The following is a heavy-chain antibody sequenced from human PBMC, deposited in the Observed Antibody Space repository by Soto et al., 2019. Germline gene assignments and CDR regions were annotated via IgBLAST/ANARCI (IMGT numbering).Heavy chain of an antibody. D-gene: IGHD3-3*01. Sequence: PGQSLKISCKGSGYSFTSYWISWVRQMPGKGLEWMGRIDPSDSYTNYSPSFQGHVTISADKSISTAYLQWSSLKASDTAMYYCARHYPYYDFWSGSPSRGKAYYYYGMDVWGQGTTVTVSS. CDR1: GYSFTSYW. CDR3: ARHYPYYDFWSGSPSRGKAYYYYGMDV. J-gene: IGHJ6*02. V-gene: IGHV5-10-1*01. CDR2: IDPSDSYT.